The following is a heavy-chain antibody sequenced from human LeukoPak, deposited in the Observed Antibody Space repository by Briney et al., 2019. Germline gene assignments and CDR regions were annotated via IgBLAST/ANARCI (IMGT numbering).Heavy chain of an antibody. J-gene: IGHJ5*02. D-gene: IGHD3-10*01. Sequence: GASVRVSSMPSGYTFTAYYMHWGRQAPGQGLEWMGWINPNSGGTNYAQTIQCRVTITRDTSISTAYMELSRLRSDDTAVYYCARVRRITMVRGAPFDPWGQGTLVTVPS. CDR3: ARVRRITMVRGAPFDP. V-gene: IGHV1-2*02. CDR2: INPNSGGT. CDR1: GYTFTAYY.